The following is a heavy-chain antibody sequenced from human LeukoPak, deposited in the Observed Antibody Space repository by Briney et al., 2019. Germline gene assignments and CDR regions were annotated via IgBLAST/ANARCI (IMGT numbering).Heavy chain of an antibody. CDR2: IKSKTDGGTT. CDR3: TTELYYYDSSGYY. D-gene: IGHD3-22*01. CDR1: GFTFSNAW. J-gene: IGHJ4*02. Sequence: GGSLRLSCAASGFTFSNAWMSWVRQAPGKGLEWVGRIKSKTDGGTTDYAAPVKGRFTISRDDSKNTLYLQMNSLKTEDTAVCYCTTELYYYDSSGYYWGQGTLVTVSS. V-gene: IGHV3-15*01.